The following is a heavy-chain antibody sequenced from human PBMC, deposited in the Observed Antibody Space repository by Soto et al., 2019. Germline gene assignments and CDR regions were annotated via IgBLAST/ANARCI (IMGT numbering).Heavy chain of an antibody. CDR2: ISSSGGGT. D-gene: IGHD3-3*01. Sequence: GGSLRLSCTASGLNFSTYPMHWVRQATGKGLEYVSAISSSGGGTYYADSVKGRFTISRDNSKNTLYLQMGSLRPEDMAVYYCARDKRDLRFLEWSYYFDYWGQGTLVTVS. CDR1: GLNFSTYP. V-gene: IGHV3-64*02. CDR3: ARDKRDLRFLEWSYYFDY. J-gene: IGHJ4*02.